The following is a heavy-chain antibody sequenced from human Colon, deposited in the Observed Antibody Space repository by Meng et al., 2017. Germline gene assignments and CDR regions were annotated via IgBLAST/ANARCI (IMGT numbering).Heavy chain of an antibody. Sequence: QVQLVQSGAEVKKPGASVTVSCKASGYTLYKHWVRLRPGEGLEWMGRINPLTGDTKSAPSFQGRGTMTRDTSTTTFSMDLRSLTTDDSAIYFCARESADGGSFDLWGQGTLVTVSS. CDR3: ARESADGGSFDL. CDR1: GYTLY. D-gene: IGHD2-15*01. CDR2: INPLTGDT. V-gene: IGHV1-2*06. J-gene: IGHJ4*02.